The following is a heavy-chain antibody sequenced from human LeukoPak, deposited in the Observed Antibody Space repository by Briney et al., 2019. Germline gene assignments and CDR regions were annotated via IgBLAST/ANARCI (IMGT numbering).Heavy chain of an antibody. Sequence: SETLSLTCTVSGGSISSNYWSWIRQPPGKGLEWIGYIYYSGGTNYNPSLKSRVTISRNTSKNQFSLKLTSVTAADTAVYYCARQTHYTPASDYWGQGTLVTVSS. CDR2: IYYSGGT. D-gene: IGHD2-15*01. CDR3: ARQTHYTPASDY. CDR1: GGSISSNY. J-gene: IGHJ4*02. V-gene: IGHV4-59*08.